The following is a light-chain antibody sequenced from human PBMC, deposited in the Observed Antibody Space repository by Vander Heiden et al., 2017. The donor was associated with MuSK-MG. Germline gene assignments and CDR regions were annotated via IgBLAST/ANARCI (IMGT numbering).Light chain of an antibody. Sequence: DIVMTQSPDSLAVSLGERATINGKSSQSVLYSSNNKNYLAWYQQKPGQPPKLLICWASTRESGVPDRFSGSGSGTDFTLTISSLQAEDVAVYYCQQYYSTPWTFGQGTKVEIK. CDR1: QSVLYSSNNKNY. CDR2: WAS. J-gene: IGKJ1*01. V-gene: IGKV4-1*01. CDR3: QQYYSTPWT.